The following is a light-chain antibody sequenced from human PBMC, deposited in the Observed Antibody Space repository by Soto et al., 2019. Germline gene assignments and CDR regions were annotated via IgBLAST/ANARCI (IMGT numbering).Light chain of an antibody. J-gene: IGKJ1*01. V-gene: IGKV3-15*01. CDR2: DAS. Sequence: EVVMTQSPATLSVSPGERATLSCRASQSISSNLAWYQQKPGQAPRLLIYDASTRATGIPARFSGSGSGTEFTLTISSLQSQDCAVYYCQQYTDWPPRTFGQGNKVEIK. CDR1: QSISSN. CDR3: QQYTDWPPRT.